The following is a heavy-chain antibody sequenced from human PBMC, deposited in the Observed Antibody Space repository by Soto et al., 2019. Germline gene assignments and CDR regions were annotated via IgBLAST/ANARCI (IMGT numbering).Heavy chain of an antibody. D-gene: IGHD6-19*01. J-gene: IGHJ4*02. CDR2: INHSGST. V-gene: IGHV4-34*01. Sequence: PSETLSLTCAVYGGSFSGYYWSWIRQPPGKGLEWIGEINHSGSTNYNPSLKSRVTISVDTSKNQFSLKLSSVTAADTAVYYCARGLRHFKQWLVRGTLFDYWGQGTLVTVSS. CDR3: ARGLRHFKQWLVRGTLFDY. CDR1: GGSFSGYY.